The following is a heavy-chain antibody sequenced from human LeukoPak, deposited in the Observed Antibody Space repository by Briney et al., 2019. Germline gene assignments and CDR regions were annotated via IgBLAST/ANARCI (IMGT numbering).Heavy chain of an antibody. CDR1: GFTFSSYA. V-gene: IGHV3-30-3*02. J-gene: IGHJ3*02. Sequence: PGRSLRLSCAASGFTFSSYAMHWVRQAPGKGLEWVAVISYDGSNKYYADSVKGRFTISRDNSKNTLYLQMNSLRAEDTAVYYCAKPESGSSSWYILPYWDAFDIWGQGTMVTVSS. D-gene: IGHD6-13*01. CDR2: ISYDGSNK. CDR3: AKPESGSSSWYILPYWDAFDI.